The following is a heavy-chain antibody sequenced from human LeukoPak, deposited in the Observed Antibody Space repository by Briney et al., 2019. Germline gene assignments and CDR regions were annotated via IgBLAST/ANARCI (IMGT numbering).Heavy chain of an antibody. D-gene: IGHD6-19*01. Sequence: PSETLSLTCAVYGGSFSGYYWSWIRQPPGKGLEWIGEINHSGSTNYNPSLKSRVTISVDTSKNQFSLKLSSVTAADTAVYYCARGTVSSVWDDYFDYWGQGTLVTVSS. J-gene: IGHJ4*02. CDR3: ARGTVSSVWDDYFDY. V-gene: IGHV4-34*01. CDR1: GGSFSGYY. CDR2: INHSGST.